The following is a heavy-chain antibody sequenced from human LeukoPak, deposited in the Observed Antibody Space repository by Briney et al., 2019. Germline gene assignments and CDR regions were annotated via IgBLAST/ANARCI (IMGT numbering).Heavy chain of an antibody. D-gene: IGHD3-22*01. CDR1: GFTFSDYY. CDR2: ISSSGSTI. V-gene: IGHV3-11*01. Sequence: GGSLRLSCAASGFTFSDYYMSWIRQAPGKGLEGVSYISSSGSTIYYADSVKGRFTISRDNAKNSLYLQMNSLRAEDTAVYYCARDNYYDSSGFDYWGQGTLVTVSS. CDR3: ARDNYYDSSGFDY. J-gene: IGHJ4*02.